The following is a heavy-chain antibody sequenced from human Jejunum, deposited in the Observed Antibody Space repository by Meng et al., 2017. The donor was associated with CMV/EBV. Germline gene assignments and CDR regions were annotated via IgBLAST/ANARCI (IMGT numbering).Heavy chain of an antibody. CDR3: TRANSDYAITSTPFDP. Sequence: GYRFNTYAMHWVRQAPGQSLEWMGSINVGNGNTNCSQKFQDRLTITIDTSANTASLELSSLSSEDTAVYYCTRANSDYAITSTPFDPWGQGTLVTVSS. V-gene: IGHV1-3*01. D-gene: IGHD3-16*01. J-gene: IGHJ5*02. CDR2: INVGNGNT. CDR1: GYRFNTYA.